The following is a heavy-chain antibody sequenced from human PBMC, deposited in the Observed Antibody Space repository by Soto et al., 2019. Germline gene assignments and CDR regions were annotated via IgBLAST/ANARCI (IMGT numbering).Heavy chain of an antibody. CDR1: GGSISSSNW. CDR3: ARDTPPDIVLSSGMDV. V-gene: IGHV4-4*02. J-gene: IGHJ6*02. CDR2: IYHSGST. D-gene: IGHD2-8*01. Sequence: SETLSLTCAVSGGSISSSNWWSWVRQPPGKGLEWIGEIYHSGSTNYNPSLKSRVTISVDKSKNQFSLKLSSVTAADTAVYYCARDTPPDIVLSSGMDVWGQGTTVTVSS.